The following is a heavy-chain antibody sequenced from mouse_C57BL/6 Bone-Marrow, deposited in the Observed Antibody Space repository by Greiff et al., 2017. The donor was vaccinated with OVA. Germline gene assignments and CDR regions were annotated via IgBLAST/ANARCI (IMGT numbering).Heavy chain of an antibody. Sequence: QVQLQQSGAELARPGASVKLSCKASGYTFTSYGISWVKQRTGQGLEWIGEIYPRSGNTYYNEQFKGKATLTADKSSSTAYMELHSLTSEDSAVYFCARSDYYGSSYGAMDYWGQGTSVTVSS. J-gene: IGHJ4*01. CDR1: GYTFTSYG. D-gene: IGHD1-1*01. V-gene: IGHV1-81*01. CDR3: ARSDYYGSSYGAMDY. CDR2: IYPRSGNT.